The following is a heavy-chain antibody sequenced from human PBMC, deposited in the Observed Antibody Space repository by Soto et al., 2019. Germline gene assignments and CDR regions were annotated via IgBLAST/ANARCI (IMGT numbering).Heavy chain of an antibody. V-gene: IGHV4-31*03. CDR3: ARAYYDFWSGYYSPWFDP. CDR1: GGSISSGGYY. Sequence: SETLSLTCTVSGGSISSGGYYWSWIRQHPGKGLEWIGYIYYSGSTYYNPSLKSRVTISVDTSKNQFSLKLSSVTAADTAVYYCARAYYDFWSGYYSPWFDPWGQGTLVTVSS. J-gene: IGHJ5*02. CDR2: IYYSGST. D-gene: IGHD3-3*01.